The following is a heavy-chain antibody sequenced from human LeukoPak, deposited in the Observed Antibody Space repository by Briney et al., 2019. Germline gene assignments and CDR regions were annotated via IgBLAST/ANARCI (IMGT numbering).Heavy chain of an antibody. CDR3: AKDYCSSTSCYDYYYYYYMDV. Sequence: GGSLRLSCAASGFTFSSYGMHWVRQAPGKGLEWVAVISYDGSNKYYADSVKGRFTISRDNSKNTLYLQMNSLRAEDTAVYYCAKDYCSSTSCYDYYYYYYMDVWGKGTTVTVSS. D-gene: IGHD2-2*01. J-gene: IGHJ6*03. CDR1: GFTFSSYG. V-gene: IGHV3-30*18. CDR2: ISYDGSNK.